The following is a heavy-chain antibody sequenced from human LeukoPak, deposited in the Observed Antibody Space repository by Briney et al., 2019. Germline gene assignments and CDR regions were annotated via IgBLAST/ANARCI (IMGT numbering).Heavy chain of an antibody. CDR2: IYTSGST. Sequence: PSETLSLTCTVTGGSISSGSYYWSWIRQPAGKGLEWIGRIYTSGSTNYNPSLKGRVTISVDTSKNQFSLKLSSVTAADTAVYYCARVYGDSTGVDYWGQGTLVTVSS. D-gene: IGHD4-17*01. CDR1: GGSISSGSYY. CDR3: ARVYGDSTGVDY. J-gene: IGHJ4*02. V-gene: IGHV4-61*02.